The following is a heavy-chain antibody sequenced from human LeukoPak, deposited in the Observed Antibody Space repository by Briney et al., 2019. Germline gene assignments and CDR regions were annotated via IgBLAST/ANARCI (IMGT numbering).Heavy chain of an antibody. V-gene: IGHV3-15*01. J-gene: IGHJ4*02. D-gene: IGHD3-22*01. CDR1: GFTFSNAW. Sequence: GGSLRLSCAASGFTFSNAWMSWVRQAPGKGLEWVGRIKSKTDGGTKDYAAPVKGRFTISRDDSKNTLYLQMNSLKTEDTAVYYCTTDLDYYDSSGYYYYFDYWGQGTLVTVSS. CDR3: TTDLDYYDSSGYYYYFDY. CDR2: IKSKTDGGTK.